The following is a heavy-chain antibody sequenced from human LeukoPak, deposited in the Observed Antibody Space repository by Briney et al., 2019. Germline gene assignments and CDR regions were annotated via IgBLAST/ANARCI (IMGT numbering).Heavy chain of an antibody. Sequence: PSETLSLTCTVSGGSISSHYWSWIRQPPGKGLECIGYIYYSGSTNYNPSLKSRVTISVDTSKNQFSLQLSSVTAADTAVYYCARDSSTSDIPWGNWFDPWGQGNLVTVSS. V-gene: IGHV4-59*11. CDR1: GGSISSHY. D-gene: IGHD2-2*01. CDR2: IYYSGST. CDR3: ARDSSTSDIPWGNWFDP. J-gene: IGHJ5*02.